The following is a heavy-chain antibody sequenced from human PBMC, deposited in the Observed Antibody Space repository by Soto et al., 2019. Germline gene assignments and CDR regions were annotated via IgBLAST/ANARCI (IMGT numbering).Heavy chain of an antibody. J-gene: IGHJ5*02. Sequence: ASVKVSCKASGYTFTSYAMHWVRQAPGQRLEWMGWINAGNGNTKYSQKFQGRVTITRDTSASTAYMELSSLRSEDTAVYYCARDHVGVTIFGVVTPNWFDPWGQGTLVTVSS. CDR3: ARDHVGVTIFGVVTPNWFDP. D-gene: IGHD3-3*01. CDR2: INAGNGNT. CDR1: GYTFTSYA. V-gene: IGHV1-3*01.